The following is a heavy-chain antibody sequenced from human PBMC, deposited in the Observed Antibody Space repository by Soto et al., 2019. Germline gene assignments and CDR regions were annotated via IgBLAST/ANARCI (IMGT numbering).Heavy chain of an antibody. CDR1: EYIFTSYW. J-gene: IGHJ3*01. CDR3: VRHQAQAMAV. Sequence: WKSLKISCDVSEYIFTSYWIGWVRQMPGKVLEWMAIVFPGNSDTIXXPSFLGQXXISAYKSIITXDLQCXSLQASDTAIYYCVRHQAQAMAVCAQGTMV. D-gene: IGHD5-18*01. CDR2: VFPGNSDT. V-gene: IGHV5-51*01.